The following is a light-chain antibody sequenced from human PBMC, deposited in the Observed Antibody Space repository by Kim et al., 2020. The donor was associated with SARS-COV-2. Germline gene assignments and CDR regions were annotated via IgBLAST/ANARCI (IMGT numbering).Light chain of an antibody. Sequence: LTQPASVSGSPGQSITISCAGSSTDIGLYDYVSWYQQYPGKAPKLIIYDVTYRPSGVSNRFSASKSGNTASLTISGLQDEDEAEYYCSSYASSSTLYVFGTGTKVTVL. CDR1: STDIGLYDY. CDR3: SSYASSSTLYV. V-gene: IGLV2-14*03. CDR2: DVT. J-gene: IGLJ1*01.